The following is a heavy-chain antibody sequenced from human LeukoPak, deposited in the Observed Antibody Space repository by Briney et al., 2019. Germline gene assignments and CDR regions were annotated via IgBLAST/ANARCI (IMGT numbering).Heavy chain of an antibody. D-gene: IGHD2-2*02. CDR1: GYTFTSYG. CDR2: ISAYNGNT. V-gene: IGHV1-18*01. Sequence: EASVKVSCKASGYTFTSYGISWVRQAPGQGLEWMGWISAYNGNTNYAQKLQGRVTMTTDTSTSTAYMELRSLRSDDTAVYYCARSADCSSTSCYKLGYFQHWGQGTLVTVSS. J-gene: IGHJ1*01. CDR3: ARSADCSSTSCYKLGYFQH.